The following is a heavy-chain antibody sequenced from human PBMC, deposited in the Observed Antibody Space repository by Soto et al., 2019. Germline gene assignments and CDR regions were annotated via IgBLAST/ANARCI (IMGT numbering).Heavy chain of an antibody. CDR3: AGGPYDVWSGYIAGAVDV. V-gene: IGHV3-30-3*01. D-gene: IGHD3-3*01. Sequence: QVQLVESGGSVVQPGRSLRLSCAASGFTFSSYTLHWVRQAPGKGLEWVALISYDGSNKYYADSVKGRFTISRDNSKNTQYLQMNSLRPEDTALFYGAGGPYDVWSGYIAGAVDVWSQGTMVTASS. CDR1: GFTFSSYT. CDR2: ISYDGSNK. J-gene: IGHJ3*01.